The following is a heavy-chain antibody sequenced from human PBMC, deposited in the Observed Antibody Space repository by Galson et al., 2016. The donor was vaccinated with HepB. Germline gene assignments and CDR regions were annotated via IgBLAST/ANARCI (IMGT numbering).Heavy chain of an antibody. CDR1: GFTFNNYG. CDR3: VQGSTAPAV. CDR2: ISRSGDST. J-gene: IGHJ6*04. D-gene: IGHD1-26*01. Sequence: SLRLSCAASGFTFNNYGMTWVRQAPGKGLEVVSSISRSGDSTDYADSVKGRFTISRDNSKNTPSLQMNSLRAEDTAVYYCVQGSTAPAVWGKGTTVTVSS. V-gene: IGHV3-23*01.